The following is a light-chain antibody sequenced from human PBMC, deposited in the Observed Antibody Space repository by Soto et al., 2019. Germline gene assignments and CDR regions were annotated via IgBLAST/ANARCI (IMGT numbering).Light chain of an antibody. CDR2: GTS. Sequence: EIVLTQSPGTLSLSPGERATLSCRASQSVSSSYLAWYQQKHGQAPRLLIYGTSSRGTGIPDRFSGSGSGTDFTLTISRLEPEDFAVYYCQQYSGSPWTFGQGTKVEIK. J-gene: IGKJ1*01. V-gene: IGKV3-20*01. CDR3: QQYSGSPWT. CDR1: QSVSSSY.